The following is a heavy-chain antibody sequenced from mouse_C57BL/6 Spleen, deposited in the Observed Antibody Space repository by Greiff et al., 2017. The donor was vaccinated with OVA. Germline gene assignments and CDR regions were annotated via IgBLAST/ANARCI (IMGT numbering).Heavy chain of an antibody. CDR3: ARPGKTTVVAMDY. V-gene: IGHV5-17*01. Sequence: EVKVEESGGGLVKPGGSLKLSCAASGFTFSDYGMHWVRQAPEKGLEWVAYISSGSSTIYYADTVKGRFTISRDNAKNTLFLQMTSLRSEDTAMYYCARPGKTTVVAMDYWGQGTSVTVSS. CDR1: GFTFSDYG. D-gene: IGHD1-1*01. CDR2: ISSGSSTI. J-gene: IGHJ4*01.